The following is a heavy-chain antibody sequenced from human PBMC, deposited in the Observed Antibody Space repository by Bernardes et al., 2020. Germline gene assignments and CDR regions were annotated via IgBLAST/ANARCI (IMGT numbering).Heavy chain of an antibody. J-gene: IGHJ4*02. Sequence: SETLSLTCTVSGGSISSSSYYWGWIRQPPGMGLEWIGSIYYSGSTYYNPSLKSRVTISVDTSKNQFSLKLSSVTAADTAVYYCARRSRHIVVVPAIPNYYFDYWGQGTLVTVSS. CDR2: IYYSGST. CDR3: ARRSRHIVVVPAIPNYYFDY. V-gene: IGHV4-39*01. CDR1: GGSISSSSYY. D-gene: IGHD2-21*02.